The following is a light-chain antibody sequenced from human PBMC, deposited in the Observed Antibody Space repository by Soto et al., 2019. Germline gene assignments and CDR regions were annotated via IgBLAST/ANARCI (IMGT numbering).Light chain of an antibody. CDR2: LNSDGSH. CDR1: SGHSNYA. V-gene: IGLV4-69*01. Sequence: QLVLTQSPSASASLGASVKLTCTLSSGHSNYAIAWHQQQSEKGPRYLMKLNSDGSHSKGDGIPHRFSGGCSGAERYLTISSLQCEDEADYFCQTWGSGIVVLGGGTKLTVL. J-gene: IGLJ2*01. CDR3: QTWGSGIVV.